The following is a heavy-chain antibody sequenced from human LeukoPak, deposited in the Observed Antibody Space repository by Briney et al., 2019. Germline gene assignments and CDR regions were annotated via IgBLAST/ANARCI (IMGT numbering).Heavy chain of an antibody. CDR1: GYTFTSYY. D-gene: IGHD4-17*01. CDR3: ARARLRYGDYSPFDY. J-gene: IGHJ4*02. Sequence: ASVKVSCKASGYTFTSYYMHWVRQAPGQGLECMGIINPSGGSTSYAQKFQGRVTMTRDMSTSTVYMELSSLRSEDTAVYYCARARLRYGDYSPFDYWGQGTLVTVSS. V-gene: IGHV1-46*01. CDR2: INPSGGST.